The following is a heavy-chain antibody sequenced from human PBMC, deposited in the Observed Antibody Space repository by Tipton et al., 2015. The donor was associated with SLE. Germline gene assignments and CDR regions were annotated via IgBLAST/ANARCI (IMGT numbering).Heavy chain of an antibody. CDR1: GGSITNYY. CDR2: ICCGGST. CDR3: ARGGRSGDRRGTS. V-gene: IGHV4-4*07. D-gene: IGHD6-19*01. Sequence: TLSLTCTVSGGSITNYYWGWVRQPAGKGLEWIGRICCGGSTKYNPSLDSRVSLSVDASKDQFSLKLSSVTAADMAVYYGARGGRSGDRRGTSWGQGSLVTVAS. J-gene: IGHJ4*02.